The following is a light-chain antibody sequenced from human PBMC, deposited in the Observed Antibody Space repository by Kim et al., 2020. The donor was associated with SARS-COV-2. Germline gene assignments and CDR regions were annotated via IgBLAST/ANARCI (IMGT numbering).Light chain of an antibody. CDR1: QSVLYSSNNKNY. Sequence: DIVMTQYPDSLAVSLGERATINCKSSQSVLYSSNNKNYLAWYQQKPGQPPKLLIYCASTRESGVPDRFSGSGSGTDFTLTISSLQAEDVAVYYCQQYYSTPITFGQGTRLEIK. V-gene: IGKV4-1*01. CDR3: QQYYSTPIT. J-gene: IGKJ5*01. CDR2: CAS.